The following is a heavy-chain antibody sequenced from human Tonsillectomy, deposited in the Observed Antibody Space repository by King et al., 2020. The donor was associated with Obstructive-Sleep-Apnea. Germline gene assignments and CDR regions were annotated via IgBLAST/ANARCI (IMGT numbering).Heavy chain of an antibody. CDR3: ARTLRGDIVVVPAAIDY. CDR1: GYSFTSYW. V-gene: IGHV5-10-1*03. CDR2: IDPSDSYT. J-gene: IGHJ4*02. Sequence: QLVQSGAEVKKPGESLRISCKGSGYSFTSYWISWVRQMPGKGLEWMGRIDPSDSYTNYSPSFQGHVTFSADKSISTAYLQWSSLKASDSAMYYCARTLRGDIVVVPAAIDYWGQGTLVTVSS. D-gene: IGHD2-2*01.